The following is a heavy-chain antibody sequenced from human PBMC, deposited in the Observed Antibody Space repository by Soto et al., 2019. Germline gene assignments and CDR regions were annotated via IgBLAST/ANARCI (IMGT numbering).Heavy chain of an antibody. CDR1: VFSLSTDDLG. J-gene: IGHJ4*02. CDR3: ARSKYSISSFDY. Sequence: GPTLVNPTETLTLTCTFSVFSLSTDDLGVGWIRQPPGKALYWLAVIYWDDDKRYSPSLKSRLTITKDTSKNQVLLTMTNMDPVDTATYFCARSKYSISSFDYWGQGALVNV. D-gene: IGHD6-6*01. CDR2: IYWDDDK. V-gene: IGHV2-5*02.